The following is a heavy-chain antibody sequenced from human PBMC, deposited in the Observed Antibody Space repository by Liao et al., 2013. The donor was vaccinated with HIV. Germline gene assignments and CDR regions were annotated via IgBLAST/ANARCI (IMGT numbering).Heavy chain of an antibody. Sequence: QVRLQESGPGVVEPSQTLSLRCNVSGGSVSSGDYYWTWIRQSPGKGLEWIGYIYYTGTTYYNSSLRSRVSMSVDTSKSQFSLKVTSVTSADTAVYYCARELRGNSVALHHFDVWGQGALV. J-gene: IGHJ4*02. CDR1: GGSVSSGDYY. V-gene: IGHV4-30-4*08. CDR3: ARELRGNSVALHHFDV. D-gene: IGHD3-10*01. CDR2: IYYTGTT.